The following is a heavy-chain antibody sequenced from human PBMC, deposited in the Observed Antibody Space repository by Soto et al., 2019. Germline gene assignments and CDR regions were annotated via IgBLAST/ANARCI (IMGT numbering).Heavy chain of an antibody. Sequence: PSETLSLTCTVSGGSISSYYWSWIRQPPGKGLEWIGYIYYSGSTNYNPSLKSRVTISVDTSKNQFSLKLRSDDTAVYYCARGHIVVVPAAMNRYWFDPWGQGTLVTVSS. CDR3: ARGHIVVVPAAMNRYWFDP. CDR1: GGSISSYY. CDR2: IYYSGST. V-gene: IGHV4-59*01. D-gene: IGHD2-2*01. J-gene: IGHJ5*02.